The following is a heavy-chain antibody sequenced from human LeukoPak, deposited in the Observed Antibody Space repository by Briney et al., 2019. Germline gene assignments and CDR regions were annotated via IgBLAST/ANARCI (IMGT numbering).Heavy chain of an antibody. CDR1: GDSISGYY. CDR2: IYTSGSA. Sequence: SETLSLTCTVSGDSISGYYWSWIRQPPGEGLEWIGYIYTSGSANYNPSLKGRVTMSVDTSKNQFSLKLSPVTAVDTALYYCARKYCSSVRCYDYFDYWGQGTLVTVSS. J-gene: IGHJ4*02. V-gene: IGHV4-4*08. CDR3: ARKYCSSVRCYDYFDY. D-gene: IGHD2-2*01.